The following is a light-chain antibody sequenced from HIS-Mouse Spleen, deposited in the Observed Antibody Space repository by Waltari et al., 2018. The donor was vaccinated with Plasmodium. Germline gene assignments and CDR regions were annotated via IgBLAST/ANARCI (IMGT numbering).Light chain of an antibody. CDR1: ALPKKY. CDR2: EDS. V-gene: IGLV3-10*01. J-gene: IGLJ3*02. Sequence: SYELTQPPSVSVSPGQTARITCSGDALPKKYAYWYQQKSGQAPVLVIYEDSKRPSGLPERFYGSSSGTMATLTIRGAQVVDEADYYCYSTDSSGNHRVFGGWTKLTVL. CDR3: YSTDSSGNHRV.